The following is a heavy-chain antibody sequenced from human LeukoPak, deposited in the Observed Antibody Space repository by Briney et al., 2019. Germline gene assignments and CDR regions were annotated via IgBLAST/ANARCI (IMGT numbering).Heavy chain of an antibody. V-gene: IGHV4-39*07. CDR2: IYYSGST. CDR1: GGSISSSSYY. Sequence: PSETLSLTCTVSGGSISSSSYYWGWLRQPPRKGLEWIGSIYYSGSTYYNPSLKSRVTISVDTSKNQFSLKLSSVTAADTAVYYCARGDGEQWLAYFDYWGQGTLVTVSS. D-gene: IGHD6-19*01. CDR3: ARGDGEQWLAYFDY. J-gene: IGHJ4*02.